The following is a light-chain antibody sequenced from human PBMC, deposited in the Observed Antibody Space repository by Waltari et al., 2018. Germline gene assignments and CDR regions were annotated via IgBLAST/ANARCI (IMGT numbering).Light chain of an antibody. J-gene: IGKJ1*01. CDR2: WAS. CDR1: QGFLSSPDNNNY. CDR3: QQYYTHLRT. V-gene: IGKV4-1*01. Sequence: DIVMTQSPDSLALSLAERPTIHSNSSQGFLSSPDNNNYLACDQQKPGQPPKLLIYWASTRESGVPDRFSGSGSGTEFTLTISSLQAADVAVYYCQQYYTHLRTFGQGTKVEIK.